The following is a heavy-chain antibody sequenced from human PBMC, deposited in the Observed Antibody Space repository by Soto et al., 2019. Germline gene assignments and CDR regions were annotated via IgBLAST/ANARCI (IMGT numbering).Heavy chain of an antibody. Sequence: ASVKVSCKASGYTFTSYDINWVRQATGQGLEWMGWMNPNSGNTGYARKFQGRVTMTRNTSISTAYMELSSLRSEDTAVYYCARGRSSSLFVVAYYYYGMDVWGQGTTVTVSS. CDR2: MNPNSGNT. CDR1: GYTFTSYD. V-gene: IGHV1-8*01. CDR3: ARGRSSSLFVVAYYYYGMDV. J-gene: IGHJ6*02. D-gene: IGHD6-13*01.